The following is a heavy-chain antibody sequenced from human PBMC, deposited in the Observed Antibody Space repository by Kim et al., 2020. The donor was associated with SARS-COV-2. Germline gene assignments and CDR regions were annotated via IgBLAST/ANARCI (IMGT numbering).Heavy chain of an antibody. D-gene: IGHD3-10*01. Sequence: SVKGRFTISRDKSKNTLYLQMNSLRAEDTAVYYCAREGAPYYGSGSYYDYWGQGTLVTVSS. CDR3: AREGAPYYGSGSYYDY. V-gene: IGHV3-30*07. J-gene: IGHJ4*02.